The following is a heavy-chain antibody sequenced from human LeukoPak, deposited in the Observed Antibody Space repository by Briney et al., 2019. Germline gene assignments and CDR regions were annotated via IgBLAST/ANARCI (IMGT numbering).Heavy chain of an antibody. CDR1: GYSISSGYY. J-gene: IGHJ5*02. D-gene: IGHD6-13*01. CDR3: ARAYSGILRWFDP. V-gene: IGHV4-38-2*02. CDR2: IYHSGST. Sequence: PSETLSLTCTVSGYSISSGYYWGWIRQPPGKGLEWIGSIYHSGSTYYNPSLKSRVTISVDTSKNQFSLKLSSVTAADTAVYYCARAYSGILRWFDPWGQGTLVTISS.